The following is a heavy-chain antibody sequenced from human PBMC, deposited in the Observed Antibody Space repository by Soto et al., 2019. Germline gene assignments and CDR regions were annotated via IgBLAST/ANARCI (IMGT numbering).Heavy chain of an antibody. D-gene: IGHD3-22*01. Sequence: GGSLRLSCTASGFTFSSYWMHWIRQTPGEGLVWVSRTNVDGSYTDYAESVKGRFTISRDNAKNSLYLQMNSLRAEDTAVYYCARERSDSSGYWGVYYYYGMDGWGQGTTVTVSS. CDR1: GFTFSSYW. V-gene: IGHV3-74*01. CDR3: ARERSDSSGYWGVYYYYGMDG. CDR2: TNVDGSYT. J-gene: IGHJ6*02.